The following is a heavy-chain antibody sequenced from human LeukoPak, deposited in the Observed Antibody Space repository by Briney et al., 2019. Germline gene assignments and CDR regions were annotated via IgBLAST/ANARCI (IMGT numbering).Heavy chain of an antibody. V-gene: IGHV3-23*01. Sequence: GGSLRLYCAASGFTFSSYAMSWVRQAPEKGLEWVSTISGSGGGTYYADSVKGRFTISRDDSKNTLYLQMNSLRAEDTAVYYCAKDLGRYRNNYFDYWGQGSPVTVSS. CDR1: GFTFSSYA. D-gene: IGHD1-26*01. CDR3: AKDLGRYRNNYFDY. CDR2: ISGSGGGT. J-gene: IGHJ4*02.